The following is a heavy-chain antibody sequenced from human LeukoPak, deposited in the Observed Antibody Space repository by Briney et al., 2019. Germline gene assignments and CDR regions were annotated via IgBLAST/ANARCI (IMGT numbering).Heavy chain of an antibody. CDR1: GFTFSSYG. J-gene: IGHJ4*02. Sequence: PGGSLRLSCAASGFTFSSYGMHWVRQAPGEGLEWVAVISYDGSNKYYADSVKGRFTISRDNSKNTLYLQMNSLRAEDTAVYYCAKDPRMTTVTKGDYWGQGTLVTVSS. D-gene: IGHD4-17*01. CDR3: AKDPRMTTVTKGDY. CDR2: ISYDGSNK. V-gene: IGHV3-30*18.